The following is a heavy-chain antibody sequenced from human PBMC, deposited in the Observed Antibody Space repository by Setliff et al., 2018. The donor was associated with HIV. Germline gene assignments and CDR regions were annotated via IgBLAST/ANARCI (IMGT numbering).Heavy chain of an antibody. Sequence: PSETLSLTCTVSGGSISSYYWSWIRQPPGKGLEWIGYIYTSGSTNYNPSLKSRVTISVDTSKNQFSLKLSSVTAADTAVYYCARAPYGYYGSGSYSWFDPWGQGTLVTVSS. D-gene: IGHD3-10*01. J-gene: IGHJ5*02. CDR2: IYTSGST. CDR1: GGSISSYY. CDR3: ARAPYGYYGSGSYSWFDP. V-gene: IGHV4-4*08.